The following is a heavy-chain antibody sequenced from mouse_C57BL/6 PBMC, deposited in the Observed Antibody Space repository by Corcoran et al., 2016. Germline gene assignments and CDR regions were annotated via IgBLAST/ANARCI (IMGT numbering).Heavy chain of an antibody. Sequence: QIQLQLSGPELVKPGASVKISCKASGYTFTDYYINWVKQRPGQGLEWIGWIYPGSGNTKYNEKFKGKVTLTVDTSSSTAYMQLSSLTSEDSAVYFCARQQIYYGNPYAMDYWGQGTAVTVYS. CDR1: GYTFTDYY. CDR3: ARQQIYYGNPYAMDY. D-gene: IGHD2-1*01. CDR2: IYPGSGNT. V-gene: IGHV1-84*01. J-gene: IGHJ4*01.